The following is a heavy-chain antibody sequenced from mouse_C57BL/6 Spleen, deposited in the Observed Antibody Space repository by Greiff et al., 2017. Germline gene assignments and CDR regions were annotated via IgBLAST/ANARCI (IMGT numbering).Heavy chain of an antibody. Sequence: EVQLQESGPGLVKPSQSLSLTCSVTGYSITSGYYWNWIRQFPGNKLEWMGYISYDGSNNYNPSLKNRISITRDTSKNQFFLKLNSVTTEDTATYYCARDRATVVAPYFDYWGQGTTLTVSS. J-gene: IGHJ2*01. D-gene: IGHD1-1*01. V-gene: IGHV3-6*01. CDR1: GYSITSGYY. CDR3: ARDRATVVAPYFDY. CDR2: ISYDGSN.